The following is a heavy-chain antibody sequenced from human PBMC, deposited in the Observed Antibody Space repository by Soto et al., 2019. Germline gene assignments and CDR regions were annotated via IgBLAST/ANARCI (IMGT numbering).Heavy chain of an antibody. Sequence: QVQLVQSGAEVKKPGSSVRVSCKASGGTSSSYAISWVRQAPGQGLEWMGGIIPIFGTENYAQKFQGRVTITADESTSTAYMELSSLRSEVTAVYYCARDRIAGSKFYYGMDLWGQGTTVTVSS. V-gene: IGHV1-69*01. J-gene: IGHJ6*02. CDR2: IIPIFGTE. D-gene: IGHD6-13*01. CDR1: GGTSSSYA. CDR3: ARDRIAGSKFYYGMDL.